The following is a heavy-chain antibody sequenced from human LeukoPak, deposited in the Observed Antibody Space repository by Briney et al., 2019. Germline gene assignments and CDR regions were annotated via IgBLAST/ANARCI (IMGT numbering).Heavy chain of an antibody. CDR2: ISAYNGNT. CDR3: ARVAEEYYHDSSGYYYYFDY. V-gene: IGHV1-18*01. CDR1: GYTFTSYG. J-gene: IGHJ4*02. D-gene: IGHD3-22*01. Sequence: GASVKVSCKASGYTFTSYGISWVRQAPGQGLEWMGWISAYNGNTNYAQKLQGRVTMTTDTSTSTAYMELRSLRSDDTAVYYCARVAEEYYHDSSGYYYYFDYWGQGTLVTVSS.